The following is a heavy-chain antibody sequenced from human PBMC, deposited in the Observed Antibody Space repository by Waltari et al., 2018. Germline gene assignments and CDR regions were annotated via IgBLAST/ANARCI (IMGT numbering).Heavy chain of an antibody. CDR3: ASDAIAAAGTEGDY. CDR1: GGSISSYY. J-gene: IGHJ4*02. V-gene: IGHV4-59*12. Sequence: QVQLQESGPGLVKPSETLSLTCTVSGGSISSYYWSWIRQPPGKGLEWIGYIYYSGSTNHNPSLKSRVNISVDTSKNQFSLKLSSVTAADTAVYYCASDAIAAAGTEGDYWGQGTLVTVSS. D-gene: IGHD6-13*01. CDR2: IYYSGST.